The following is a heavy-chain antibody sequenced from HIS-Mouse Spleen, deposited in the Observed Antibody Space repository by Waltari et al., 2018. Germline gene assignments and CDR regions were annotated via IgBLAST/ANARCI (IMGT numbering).Heavy chain of an antibody. CDR1: GYTSTRYY. CDR3: ATIDY. CDR2: INPNSGGT. J-gene: IGHJ4*02. Sequence: QVQLVQSGAEGTKPGDSVTASCKASGYTSTRYYLHWVRQAPGQGLEWMGWINPNSGGTNYAQKFQGRVTMTRDTSISTAYMELSRLRSDDTAVYYCATIDYWGQGTLVTVSS. V-gene: IGHV1-2*02.